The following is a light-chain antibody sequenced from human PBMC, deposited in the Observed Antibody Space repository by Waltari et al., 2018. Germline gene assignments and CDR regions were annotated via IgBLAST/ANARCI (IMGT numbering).Light chain of an antibody. Sequence: QSVLTQPPSASGAPGQRVTISCSGSSSNIGSNTVDWYQQLPGTAPKLLIYRDNRLSAGVPDRFSGSKSGTSASLAISELQSDDEADYYCAAWDDSLNGLFGGGTKLTVL. J-gene: IGLJ3*02. V-gene: IGLV1-44*01. CDR3: AAWDDSLNGL. CDR1: SSNIGSNT. CDR2: RDN.